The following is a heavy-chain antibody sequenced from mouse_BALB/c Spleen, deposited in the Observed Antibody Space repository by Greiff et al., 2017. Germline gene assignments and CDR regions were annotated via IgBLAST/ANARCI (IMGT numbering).Heavy chain of an antibody. CDR1: GYTFTDYA. D-gene: IGHD1-1*01. J-gene: IGHJ4*01. Sequence: VKLVESGAELVRPGVSVKISCKGSGYTFTDYAMHWVKQSHAKSLEWIGVISTYYGDASYNQKFKGKATMTVDKSSSTAYMELARLTSEDSAIYYCARVTTVVADYAMDYWGQGTSVTVSS. CDR2: ISTYYGDA. CDR3: ARVTTVVADYAMDY. V-gene: IGHV1S137*01.